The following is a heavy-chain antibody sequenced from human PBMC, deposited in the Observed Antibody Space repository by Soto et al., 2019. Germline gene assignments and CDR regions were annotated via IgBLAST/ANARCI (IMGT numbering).Heavy chain of an antibody. Sequence: PGGSLRLSCATSGFTFNTYLMTWVRQAPGKGLEWVSSISSTAGRTSSYADSVKGRFAISRDFSDNTVYLQMNNLRVDDTAVYFCAKGVLSFHYGMEVWGQGTTVTVSS. CDR3: AKGVLSFHYGMEV. J-gene: IGHJ6*02. CDR2: ISSTAGRTS. V-gene: IGHV3-23*01. CDR1: GFTFNTYL. D-gene: IGHD3-10*01.